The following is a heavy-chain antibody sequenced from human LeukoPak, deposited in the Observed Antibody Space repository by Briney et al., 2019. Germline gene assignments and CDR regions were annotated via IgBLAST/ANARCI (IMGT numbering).Heavy chain of an antibody. CDR2: LNPNSGGT. J-gene: IGHJ5*01. CDR1: GYTFTAYY. Sequence: ASVTVSCTASGYTFTAYYIHWVRQAPGQGLEWMGWLNPNSGGTYFAQKFQDRVTVTRDTSINTAYMELTRLTSDDTAVYYCARGGDIVVATPRGFDFWGQGSLVTVSS. V-gene: IGHV1-2*02. CDR3: ARGGDIVVATPRGFDF. D-gene: IGHD2-2*01.